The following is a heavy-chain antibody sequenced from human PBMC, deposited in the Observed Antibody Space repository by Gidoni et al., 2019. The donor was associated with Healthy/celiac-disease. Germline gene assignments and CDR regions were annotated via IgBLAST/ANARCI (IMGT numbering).Heavy chain of an antibody. J-gene: IGHJ5*02. Sequence: QVQLQESVPGLVKPSETLPLPCTVSGGSLSSTYWSWIRPPPGKVLEWIGYNHYSGSTNYNPSLKSRVTISVDTSKNQFSLKLSSVTAADTAVYYCARGGTIFGVVIIEGWFDPWGQGTLVTVSS. CDR2: NHYSGST. CDR3: ARGGTIFGVVIIEGWFDP. D-gene: IGHD3-3*01. CDR1: GGSLSSTY. V-gene: IGHV4-59*01.